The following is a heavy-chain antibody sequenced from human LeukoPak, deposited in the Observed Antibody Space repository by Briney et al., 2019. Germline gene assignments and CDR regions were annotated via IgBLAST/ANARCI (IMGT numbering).Heavy chain of an antibody. CDR1: RFTFSSYG. J-gene: IGHJ4*02. D-gene: IGHD1-26*01. CDR3: AKDLSGSYSRGFDY. CDR2: IWYDGSNK. Sequence: GGSLRLSCAASRFTFSSYGMHWVRQAPGKGLEWVAVIWYDGSNKYYADSVKGRFTISRDNSKNTLYLQMNSLRAEDTAVYYCAKDLSGSYSRGFDYWGQGTLVTVSS. V-gene: IGHV3-30*02.